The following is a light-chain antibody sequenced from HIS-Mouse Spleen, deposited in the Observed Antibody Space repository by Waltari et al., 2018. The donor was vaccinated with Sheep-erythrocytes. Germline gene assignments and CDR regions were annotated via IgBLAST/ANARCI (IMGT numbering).Light chain of an antibody. CDR3: QQSYSTPQFT. Sequence: DIQMTQSPSSLSASVGDRVTITSRASQSISSYLNWYQQKPGKAPKLLIYAASILQSGVPSRFIGSGSGTDFTLTIISLQPEDFATYFCQQSYSTPQFTFGPGTKVYIK. V-gene: IGKV1-39*01. J-gene: IGKJ3*01. CDR1: QSISSY. CDR2: AAS.